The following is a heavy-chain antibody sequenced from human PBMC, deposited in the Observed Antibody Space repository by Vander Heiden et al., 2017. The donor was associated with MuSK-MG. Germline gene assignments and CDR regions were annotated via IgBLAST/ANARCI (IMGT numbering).Heavy chain of an antibody. Sequence: EVQLVESGGGLVQPGGSLRLSCAASGFTFGSYWMSWVRQAPGKGLEWVANIKQDGSEKYYVDAGKGRVTISRDNAKNSRDLKMNSMRADETAVYYCANLVITRRVVVTPSFYWGQGTLVTVYS. V-gene: IGHV3-7*01. CDR2: IKQDGSEK. CDR1: GFTFGSYW. J-gene: IGHJ4*02. CDR3: ANLVITRRVVVTPSFY. D-gene: IGHD3-22*01.